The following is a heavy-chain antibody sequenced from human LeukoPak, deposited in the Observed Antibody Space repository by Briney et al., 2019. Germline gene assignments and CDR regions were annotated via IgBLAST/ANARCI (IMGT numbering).Heavy chain of an antibody. CDR3: ARHVARAYFDY. CDR1: GESFSGYY. D-gene: IGHD3-10*01. J-gene: IGHJ4*02. CDR2: INHSGRT. Sequence: SETLSLTCAVYGESFSGYYWSWIRQSPGKGLEWIGEINHSGRTNYKPSLKSRVTISVDTSKNQFSLKLSSVTAADTAVYYCARHVARAYFDYWGQGTLVTVSS. V-gene: IGHV4-34*01.